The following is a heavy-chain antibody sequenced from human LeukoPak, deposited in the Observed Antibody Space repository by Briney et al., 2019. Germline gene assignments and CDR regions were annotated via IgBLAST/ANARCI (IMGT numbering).Heavy chain of an antibody. D-gene: IGHD1-7*01. CDR1: GFTVSTYY. CDR2: FYIGGNT. CDR3: ARDGGTGTSFGMDV. Sequence: GGSLRLSCAASGFTVSTYYMSWVRQAPGKGLEWVSVFYIGGNTYYADSVKGRFTISRDNSKNTLYLQMNSLRVEDTAVYYCARDGGTGTSFGMDVWGQGTTVTVSS. V-gene: IGHV3-53*01. J-gene: IGHJ6*02.